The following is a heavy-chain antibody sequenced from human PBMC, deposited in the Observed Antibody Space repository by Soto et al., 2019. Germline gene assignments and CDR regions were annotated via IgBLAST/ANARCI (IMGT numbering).Heavy chain of an antibody. V-gene: IGHV3-23*01. CDR3: AKDPGRVNIVATSYFDY. CDR2: ISGSGGST. Sequence: GGSLRLSCAASGFTFSSYAMSWVRQAPGKGLEWVSAISGSGGSTYYADSVKGRFTISRDNSKNTLYLQMNSLRAEDTAVYYCAKDPGRVNIVATSYFDYWGQGTLVTVSS. J-gene: IGHJ4*02. CDR1: GFTFSSYA. D-gene: IGHD5-12*01.